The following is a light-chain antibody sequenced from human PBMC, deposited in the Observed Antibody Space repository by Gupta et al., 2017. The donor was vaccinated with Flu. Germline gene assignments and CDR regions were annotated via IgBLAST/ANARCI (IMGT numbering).Light chain of an antibody. J-gene: IGLJ3*02. CDR2: EDS. V-gene: IGLV3-1*01. CDR1: KLGDKY. Sequence: SYELTQPPSVSVSPGQTASITCSGDKLGDKYACWYQQKPGQSPLLVIYEDSKRPSGIPERFSGSNSGNTATLTISGTQAMDEADYYCQAWDSSTWVFGGGTKLTVL. CDR3: QAWDSSTWV.